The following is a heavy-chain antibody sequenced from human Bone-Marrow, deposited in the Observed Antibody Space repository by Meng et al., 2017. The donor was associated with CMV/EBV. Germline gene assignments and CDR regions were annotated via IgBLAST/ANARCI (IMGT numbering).Heavy chain of an antibody. J-gene: IGHJ5*02. D-gene: IGHD2-2*01. CDR1: GYTFTSYD. Sequence: ASVKVSCKASGYTFTSYDINWVRQATGQGLEWMGWMNPNSGNTGYAQKFQGRVTMTRNTSISTAYMELSSLRSEDTAVYYCARDGRYCSSTSCSYNWFDPWGQGTLVTVPS. CDR2: MNPNSGNT. V-gene: IGHV1-8*01. CDR3: ARDGRYCSSTSCSYNWFDP.